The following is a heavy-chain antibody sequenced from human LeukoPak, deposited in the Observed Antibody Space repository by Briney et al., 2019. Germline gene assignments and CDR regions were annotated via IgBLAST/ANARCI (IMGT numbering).Heavy chain of an antibody. V-gene: IGHV4-39*07. J-gene: IGHJ4*02. D-gene: IGHD3/OR15-3a*01. CDR2: IYSSGSL. CDR1: GDSFNNPLLP. Sequence: SETLSLTCTVPGDSFNNPLLPCAWVRQPPGKGLEWIGNIYSSGSLYTNPSLKSRVDMSIDTSKKQVSLKLRSVTAADTAVYYCARVFTVVGLDYWGQGTLVTVSS. CDR3: ARVFTVVGLDY.